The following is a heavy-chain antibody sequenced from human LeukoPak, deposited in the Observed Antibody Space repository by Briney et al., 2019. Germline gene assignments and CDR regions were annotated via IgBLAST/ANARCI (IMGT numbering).Heavy chain of an antibody. V-gene: IGHV3-30*02. Sequence: GGSLRLSCAASGFTFSSYGMPWVRQAPGKGLEWVAFIHDDGSKKYHADSVKGRFTISRDNSKNTLYLQMNSLRAEDTAVYYCARDGDKYYYDSSGYHGHPGGWYFQHCGQGTLVTVSS. CDR1: GFTFSSYG. D-gene: IGHD3-22*01. CDR2: IHDDGSKK. J-gene: IGHJ1*01. CDR3: ARDGDKYYYDSSGYHGHPGGWYFQH.